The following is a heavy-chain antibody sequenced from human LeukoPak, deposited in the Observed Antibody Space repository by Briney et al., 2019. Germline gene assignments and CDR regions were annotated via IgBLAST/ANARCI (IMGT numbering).Heavy chain of an antibody. V-gene: IGHV3-33*06. Sequence: GRSLRLSCAASGFTFSSHGMHWVRQAPGKGLEWVALIWYDGSKKNSADSVKGRFTISRDDSKSTLYLQINSLRAEDTAVYYCAKDLSYGSNWFDPWGQGTLVTVSS. CDR1: GFTFSSHG. CDR3: AKDLSYGSNWFDP. CDR2: IWYDGSKK. J-gene: IGHJ5*02. D-gene: IGHD5-18*01.